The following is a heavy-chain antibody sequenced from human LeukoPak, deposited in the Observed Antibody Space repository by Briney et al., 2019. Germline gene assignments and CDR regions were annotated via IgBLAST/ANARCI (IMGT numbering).Heavy chain of an antibody. CDR3: ARGYGENYLNY. V-gene: IGHV3-30*02. D-gene: IGHD4/OR15-4a*01. J-gene: IGHJ4*02. CDR1: VFTFNSYA. Sequence: PGGSLRLSWEAAVFTFNSYAMHLVRQVPGKGLQWVAFIRYDGSDKYYAYSVKGRFTISRDTSKNTLSLQLNSLIPDDMAVYYCARGYGENYLNYWGQGTLVTVST. CDR2: IRYDGSDK.